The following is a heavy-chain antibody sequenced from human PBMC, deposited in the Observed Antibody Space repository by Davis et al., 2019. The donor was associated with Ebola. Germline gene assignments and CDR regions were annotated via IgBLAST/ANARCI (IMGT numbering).Heavy chain of an antibody. J-gene: IGHJ3*02. CDR2: IIPILGIA. Sequence: SVKVSCKASGGTFSSYAISWVRQAPGQGLEWMGRIIPILGIANYAQKFQGRVTITADKSTSTAYMELSSLRSEDTAVYYCARDQSKGNWNDVHAFDIWGQGTMVTVSS. CDR3: ARDQSKGNWNDVHAFDI. D-gene: IGHD1-1*01. V-gene: IGHV1-69*04. CDR1: GGTFSSYA.